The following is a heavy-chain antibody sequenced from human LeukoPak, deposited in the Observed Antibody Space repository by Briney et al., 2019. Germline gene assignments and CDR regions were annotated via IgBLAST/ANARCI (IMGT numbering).Heavy chain of an antibody. CDR2: ISSSSSYI. CDR3: TTDLTGKWEVWGY. D-gene: IGHD1-26*01. Sequence: GGSLRLSCAASGFTFSSYAMSWVRQAPGKGLEWVSSISSSSSYIYYADSVKGRFTISRDNAKNSLYLQMNSLRAEDTAVYYCTTDLTGKWEVWGYWGQGTLVTVSS. V-gene: IGHV3-21*03. CDR1: GFTFSSYA. J-gene: IGHJ4*02.